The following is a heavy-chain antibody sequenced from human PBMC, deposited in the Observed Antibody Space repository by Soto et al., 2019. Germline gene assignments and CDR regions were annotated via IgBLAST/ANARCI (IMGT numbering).Heavy chain of an antibody. V-gene: IGHV4-34*01. Sequence: PSETLSLTCAVYGGSFIGYYWSWIRQPPGKGLEWIGEINHSGSTNYNPSLKSRVTISVDTSKNQFSLKLSSVTAADTAVYYCARGRPITMVRGVIITRWFDPWGQGTLVTVSS. CDR3: ARGRPITMVRGVIITRWFDP. D-gene: IGHD3-10*01. CDR2: INHSGST. CDR1: GGSFIGYY. J-gene: IGHJ5*02.